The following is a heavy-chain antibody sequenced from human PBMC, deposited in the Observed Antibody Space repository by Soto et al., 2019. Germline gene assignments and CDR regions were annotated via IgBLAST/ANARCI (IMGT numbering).Heavy chain of an antibody. D-gene: IGHD6-25*01. J-gene: IGHJ6*02. V-gene: IGHV1-69*13. CDR2: IIPIFGTA. Sequence: SVKVSCKASGGTFSSYAISWVRQAPGQGLEWMGGIIPIFGTANYAQKFQGRITITADESTSTAYVELSSLRSEDTAVYYCAGISSADRYYYYYGMDVWGQGTTVTVSS. CDR3: AGISSADRYYYYYGMDV. CDR1: GGTFSSYA.